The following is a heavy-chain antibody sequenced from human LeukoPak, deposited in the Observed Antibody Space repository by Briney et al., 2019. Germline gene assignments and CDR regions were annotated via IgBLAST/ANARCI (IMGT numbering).Heavy chain of an antibody. D-gene: IGHD4-23*01. CDR2: IYTSGST. CDR1: GGSISSGSYY. V-gene: IGHV4-61*02. CDR3: ARVGGLDYYYYYYMDV. J-gene: IGHJ6*03. Sequence: SQTLSLTCTVSGGSISSGSYYWSWIRQPAGKGLEWIGRIYTSGSTNYNPSLKSRVTISVDTSKNQFSLKLSSVTAADTAVYYCARVGGLDYYYYYYMDVWGKGTTVTVSS.